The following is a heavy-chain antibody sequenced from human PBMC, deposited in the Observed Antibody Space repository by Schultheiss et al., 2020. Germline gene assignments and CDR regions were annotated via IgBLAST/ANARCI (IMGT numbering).Heavy chain of an antibody. J-gene: IGHJ4*02. CDR3: ARSRVGIAAAGPDDY. D-gene: IGHD6-13*01. CDR1: GYTFTGYY. Sequence: GESLKISCKASGYTFTGYYMHWVRQAPGQGLEWMGWINPNSGGTNYAQKFQGRVTMTRDTSISTAYMELSRLRSDDTAVYYCARSRVGIAAAGPDDYWGQGTLVTVSS. CDR2: INPNSGGT. V-gene: IGHV1-2*02.